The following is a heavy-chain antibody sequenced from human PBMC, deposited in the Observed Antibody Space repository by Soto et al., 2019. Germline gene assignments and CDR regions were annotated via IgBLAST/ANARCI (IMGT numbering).Heavy chain of an antibody. D-gene: IGHD6-6*01. CDR1: GYTFTSYG. J-gene: IGHJ4*02. CDR2: ISADNGKT. Sequence: QVQLVQSGAEVKKPGASVKVSCKTSGYTFTSYGITWVRQAPGQGLEWMGWISADNGKTTYAQKVQGRLTLTTDTSMSTAYMELRSLRSDDTAVYYCARVPHGSSSEYWGQGTLVTVSS. CDR3: ARVPHGSSSEY. V-gene: IGHV1-18*01.